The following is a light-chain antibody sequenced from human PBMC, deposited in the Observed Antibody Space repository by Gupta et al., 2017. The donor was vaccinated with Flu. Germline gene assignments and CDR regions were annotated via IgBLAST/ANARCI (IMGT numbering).Light chain of an antibody. V-gene: IGKV3-20*01. CDR3: RQYVSTLSYT. J-gene: IGKJ2*01. CDR2: AAS. Sequence: VWMPSPGTLSLSPGGRATLSCRASQSVSSIYMAWYQQKPGQPPTLLIYAASSRPTGIPARFSGSGSETDVSPPISRLLPSEFAVYYCRQYVSTLSYTFGQGTKLEIK. CDR1: QSVSSIY.